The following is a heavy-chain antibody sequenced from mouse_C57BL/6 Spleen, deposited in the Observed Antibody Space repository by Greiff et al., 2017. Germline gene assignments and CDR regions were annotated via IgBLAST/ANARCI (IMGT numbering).Heavy chain of an antibody. Sequence: VQLQQSGAELVRPGASVTLSCKASGYTFTDYEMHWVKQTPVHGLEWIGAINPETGGTAYNQKFKGKAILTADKSSSTAYMELRSLTSEDSAVYYCTRAYYGSGYAMGDWGQGTSVTVST. J-gene: IGHJ4*01. CDR3: TRAYYGSGYAMGD. CDR1: GYTFTDYE. V-gene: IGHV1-15*01. CDR2: INPETGGT. D-gene: IGHD1-1*01.